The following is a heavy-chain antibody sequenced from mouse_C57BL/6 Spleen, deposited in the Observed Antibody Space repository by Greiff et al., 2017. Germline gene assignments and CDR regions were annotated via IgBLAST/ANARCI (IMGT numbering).Heavy chain of an antibody. CDR2: IDPANGNT. J-gene: IGHJ2*01. CDR3: AREGVYDYDGYYFDY. V-gene: IGHV14-3*01. CDR1: GFNIKNTY. D-gene: IGHD2-4*01. Sequence: EVNVVESVAELVRPGASVKLSCTASGFNIKNTYMHWVKQRPEQGLEWIGRIDPANGNTKYAPKFQGKATITADTSSNTAYLQLSSLTSEDTAIYYCAREGVYDYDGYYFDYWGQGTTLTVSS.